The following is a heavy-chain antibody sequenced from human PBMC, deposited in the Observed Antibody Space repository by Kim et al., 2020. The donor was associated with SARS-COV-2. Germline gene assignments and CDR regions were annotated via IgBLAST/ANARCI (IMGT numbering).Heavy chain of an antibody. J-gene: IGHJ6*02. CDR3: AKAGGGLFKVYGVDV. CDR1: GFTFNNYA. CDR2: ISNTGANT. D-gene: IGHD2-21*01. Sequence: GGSLRLSCAASGFTFNNYAMSWVRQAPGKGLEWVSSISNTGANTYHADSVKGRFTISRDNSKNTVYLQMNGLRADDTALYYCAKAGGGLFKVYGVDVWGQGTTVTVSS. V-gene: IGHV3-23*01.